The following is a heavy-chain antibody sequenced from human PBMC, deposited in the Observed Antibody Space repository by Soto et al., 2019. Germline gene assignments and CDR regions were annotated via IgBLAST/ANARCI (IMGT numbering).Heavy chain of an antibody. D-gene: IGHD6-13*01. J-gene: IGHJ4*02. V-gene: IGHV3-13*01. Sequence: RGSLRLSCAASGFTFSSYDMHWVRQATGKGLEWVSAIGTAGDTYYPGSVKGRFTISRENAKNSLYLQMNSLRAGDTAVYYCAREGRWAAAGTFDYWGQGTLVTVSS. CDR1: GFTFSSYD. CDR2: IGTAGDT. CDR3: AREGRWAAAGTFDY.